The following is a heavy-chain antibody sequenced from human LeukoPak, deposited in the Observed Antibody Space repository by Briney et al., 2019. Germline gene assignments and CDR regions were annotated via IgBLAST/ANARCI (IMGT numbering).Heavy chain of an antibody. CDR2: INNSGST. V-gene: IGHV4-34*01. CDR1: GASFSDNY. J-gene: IGHJ4*02. CDR3: ARGGYGPRLGN. D-gene: IGHD3-16*01. Sequence: KPSETLSLTCAVYGASFSDNYWSWIRQFPEKGLEWIGEINNSGSTSYNPSLNSRVIMSVDVSKNQFSLRLSPVTAADTAVYYCARGGYGPRLGNWGQGTLLTVSS.